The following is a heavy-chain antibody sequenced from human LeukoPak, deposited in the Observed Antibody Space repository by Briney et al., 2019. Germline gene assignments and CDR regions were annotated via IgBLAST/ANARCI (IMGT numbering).Heavy chain of an antibody. CDR2: IRHDGTIK. CDR1: GYMFSHHA. CDR3: ARGDCSGDCYHPLYY. J-gene: IGHJ4*01. Sequence: PGGSLRLSCAASGYMFSHHAMHWVRQPSAKGLVWVAFIRHDGTIKYYGDSVKGRFTISRDNSMNTLYLQLNSLRTDDAAVYYCARGDCSGDCYHPLYYWGQGSLVTVSS. V-gene: IGHV3-30*02. D-gene: IGHD2-21*02.